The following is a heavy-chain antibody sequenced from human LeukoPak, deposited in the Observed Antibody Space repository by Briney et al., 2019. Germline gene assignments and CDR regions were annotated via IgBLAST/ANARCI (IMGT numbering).Heavy chain of an antibody. Sequence: ASVKVSCKASGGTFSSYAISWVRQAPGQGLEWMGRIIPIFGTANYAQKFQGRVTITTDESTSTAYMELSSLRSEDTAVYYCAREGEGAYGDYENYSGQGTLVTVSS. V-gene: IGHV1-69*05. CDR1: GGTFSSYA. CDR2: IIPIFGTA. D-gene: IGHD4-17*01. J-gene: IGHJ4*02. CDR3: AREGEGAYGDYENY.